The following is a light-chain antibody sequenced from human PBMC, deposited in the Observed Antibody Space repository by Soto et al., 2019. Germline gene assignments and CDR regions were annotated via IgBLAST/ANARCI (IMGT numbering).Light chain of an antibody. J-gene: IGKJ3*01. CDR1: QGISYY. Sequence: DLQMTQSPSSLSASVGDRVTINCRASQGISYYLAWYQQKPGRVPKLLIYGASTLQSGVPPRFSGSRSGPDFTLTISSLQPEDVASYFCQKYDSAPFTFGPGTKVDIK. CDR3: QKYDSAPFT. V-gene: IGKV1-27*01. CDR2: GAS.